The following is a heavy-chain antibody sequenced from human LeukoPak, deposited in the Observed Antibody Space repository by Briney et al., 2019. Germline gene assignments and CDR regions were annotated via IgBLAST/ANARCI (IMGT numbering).Heavy chain of an antibody. D-gene: IGHD6-19*01. CDR1: GFTFSSYG. CDR3: AKDSYYSGWYLNYYYGMDV. J-gene: IGHJ6*02. V-gene: IGHV3-30*18. CDR2: RSYDGSNK. Sequence: GGSLRLSCAASGFTFSSYGMHGVRQAPGKGLEWVAVRSYDGSNKYYADSVKGRFTISRDNSKNTLYLQMNSLRAEDTAVYYCAKDSYYSGWYLNYYYGMDVWGQGTTVTVSS.